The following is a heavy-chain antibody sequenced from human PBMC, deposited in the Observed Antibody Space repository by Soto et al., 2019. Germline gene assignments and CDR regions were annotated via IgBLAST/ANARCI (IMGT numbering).Heavy chain of an antibody. J-gene: IGHJ4*02. V-gene: IGHV4-59*01. CDR1: GGSISGYH. Sequence: SETLSLTCTVSGGSISGYHWSWIRQPPGKGLEWIGYIYYSGSTNYNPSLKSRVTISVDTSKNQFSLKLGSVTAADTAVYYCARGNTAIFSWGQGTLVTVSS. CDR3: ARGNTAIFS. D-gene: IGHD5-18*01. CDR2: IYYSGST.